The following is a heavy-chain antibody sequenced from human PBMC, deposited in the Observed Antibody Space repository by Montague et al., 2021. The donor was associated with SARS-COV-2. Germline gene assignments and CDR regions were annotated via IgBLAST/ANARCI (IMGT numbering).Heavy chain of an antibody. V-gene: IGHV4-59*08. CDR1: GASINSRY. J-gene: IGHJ5*02. CDR2: YYSGST. CDR3: ARQGGSSYGWFDP. Sequence: SETLSLTCTVSGASINSRYWSWIRQPPGKGLEWIGYYYSGSTKYNPSLKSRVTISVDTSKNQFSVKVTSVTAADTAVYYCARQGGSSYGWFDPWGQGTLVTVSS. D-gene: IGHD1-26*01.